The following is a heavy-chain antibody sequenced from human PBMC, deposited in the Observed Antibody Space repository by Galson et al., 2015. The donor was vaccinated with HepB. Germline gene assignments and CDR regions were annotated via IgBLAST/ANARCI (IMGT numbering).Heavy chain of an antibody. CDR2: ISYDGSNK. Sequence: SLRLSCAASGFTFSSYAMHWVRQAPGKGLEWVAVISYDGSNKYYADSVKGRFTISRDNSKNTLYLQMNSLRAEDTAVYYCARGTRSSTSCYWWAWFDPWGQGTLVTVSS. CDR3: ARGTRSSTSCYWWAWFDP. CDR1: GFTFSSYA. V-gene: IGHV3-30-3*01. D-gene: IGHD2-2*01. J-gene: IGHJ5*02.